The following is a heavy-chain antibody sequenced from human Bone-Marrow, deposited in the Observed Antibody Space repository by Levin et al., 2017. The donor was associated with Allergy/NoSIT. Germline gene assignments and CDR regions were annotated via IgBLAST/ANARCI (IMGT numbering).Heavy chain of an antibody. D-gene: IGHD2-2*01. CDR2: ISRSSSTI. J-gene: IGHJ4*02. Sequence: GGSLRLSFAASGFTFSRYSMNWVRQAPGRGLEWVSYISRSSSTISYADSVKGRFTISRDNAKNSLYLQMNSLRDEDTAVYYCARPDCSGTSCYYFFDSWGQGTLVTVSS. CDR1: GFTFSRYS. V-gene: IGHV3-48*02. CDR3: ARPDCSGTSCYYFFDS.